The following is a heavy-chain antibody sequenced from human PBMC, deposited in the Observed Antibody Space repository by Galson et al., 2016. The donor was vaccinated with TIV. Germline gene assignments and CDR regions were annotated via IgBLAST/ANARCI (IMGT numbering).Heavy chain of an antibody. J-gene: IGHJ4*02. CDR2: IFTDGTT. CDR1: GGSVSRYY. V-gene: IGHV4-4*07. Sequence: ETLSLTCTVSGGSVSRYYWSWIRQSAGKGLEWIGRIFTDGTTTYNPSLKSRVTMSVDTSKRQFSLRLTSVTAADKAVYYCATVNTNSRKYFDYWGQGIKVTVSS. D-gene: IGHD1-14*01. CDR3: ATVNTNSRKYFDY.